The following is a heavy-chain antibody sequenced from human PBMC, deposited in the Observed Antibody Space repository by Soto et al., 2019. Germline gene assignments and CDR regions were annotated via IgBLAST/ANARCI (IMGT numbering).Heavy chain of an antibody. CDR3: ARLGGDIVVVPAAAAFDY. J-gene: IGHJ4*02. Sequence: SETLSLTCTVSGGSISSSSYYWGWIRQPPGKGLEWIGSIYYSGSTYYNPSLKSRVTISVDTSKNQFSLKLSSVTAADTAVYYCARLGGDIVVVPAAAAFDYWGQGTLVTVSS. CDR1: GGSISSSSYY. D-gene: IGHD2-2*01. V-gene: IGHV4-39*07. CDR2: IYYSGST.